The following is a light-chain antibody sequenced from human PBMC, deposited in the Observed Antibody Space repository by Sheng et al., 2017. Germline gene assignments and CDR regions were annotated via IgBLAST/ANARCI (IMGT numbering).Light chain of an antibody. CDR2: ELS. CDR1: TSDVGGYKF. CDR3: SAYTSSSIIYV. Sequence: QSALTQPASVSGSPGQSITISCTGTTSDVGGYKFVSWYQQHPGKDPKLMIYELSNRPSGVSNRFSGSKSGNTAFLTISGLQAEDEADYYCSAYTSSSIIYVFGTGTKVTVL. V-gene: IGLV2-14*03. J-gene: IGLJ1*01.